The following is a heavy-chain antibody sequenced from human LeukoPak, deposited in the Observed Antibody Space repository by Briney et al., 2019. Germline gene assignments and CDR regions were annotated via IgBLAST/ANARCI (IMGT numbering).Heavy chain of an antibody. J-gene: IGHJ4*02. V-gene: IGHV5-51*01. CDR3: ARQGATVTTLGF. D-gene: IGHD4-17*01. CDR2: IYPGDSDT. CDR1: GYSFTNYW. Sequence: GESLQISCQASGYSFTNYWIGWVRQLPGKGLEWLGIIYPGDSDTTYSPSFQGQVTISADKSISTAYLQCSSLKASDTAMYYCARQGATVTTLGFWGQGTLVTVSS.